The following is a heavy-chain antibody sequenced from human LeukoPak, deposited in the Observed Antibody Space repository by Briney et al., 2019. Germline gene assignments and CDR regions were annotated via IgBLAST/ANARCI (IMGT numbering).Heavy chain of an antibody. Sequence: AGSLRLSCAASGFAFSFYAMSWLRQRPGKGLEWVSNINANSGATSYAASVRGRFTISRDNSKNTLYLQVNTLRADDTATYYCAKPISGGLAVTADWFHPWGQGTLVVVSS. V-gene: IGHV3-23*01. D-gene: IGHD6-19*01. J-gene: IGHJ5*01. CDR1: GFAFSFYA. CDR3: AKPISGGLAVTADWFHP. CDR2: INANSGAT.